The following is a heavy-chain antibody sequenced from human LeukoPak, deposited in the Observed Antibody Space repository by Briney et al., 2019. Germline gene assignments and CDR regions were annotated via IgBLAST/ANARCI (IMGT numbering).Heavy chain of an antibody. CDR2: VYHSGST. J-gene: IGHJ4*02. Sequence: SETLSLTCAVSGGSLSSGGHSWSWIRQPPGKGLEWIGYVYHSGSTYYNPSLKSRVTISVDRSKNQFSLKLSSVTAADTAVYYCARVGSWYRAFDYWGQGTLVTVSS. CDR1: GGSLSSGGHS. CDR3: ARVGSWYRAFDY. V-gene: IGHV4-30-2*01. D-gene: IGHD6-13*01.